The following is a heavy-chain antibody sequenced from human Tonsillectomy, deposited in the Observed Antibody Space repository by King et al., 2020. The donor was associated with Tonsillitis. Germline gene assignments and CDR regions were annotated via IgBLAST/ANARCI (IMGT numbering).Heavy chain of an antibody. D-gene: IGHD3-10*01. CDR2: INWNGGST. CDR1: GFTFDDYG. Sequence: VQLVESGGGVVRPGGSLRLSCAASGFTFDDYGMNWVRQAPGKGLEWVSSINWNGGSTGYADSVKGRFTISRDNAKNSLYLKMNSLRAEDSALYYCARGSMSMVRGVHFDFWGQGTLVTVSS. CDR3: ARGSMSMVRGVHFDF. J-gene: IGHJ4*02. V-gene: IGHV3-20*04.